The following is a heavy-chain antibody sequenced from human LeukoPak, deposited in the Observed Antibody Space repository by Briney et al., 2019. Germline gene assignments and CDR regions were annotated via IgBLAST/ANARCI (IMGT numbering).Heavy chain of an antibody. V-gene: IGHV4-39*07. CDR2: INHSGST. CDR1: GGSISSSSYY. J-gene: IGHJ5*02. D-gene: IGHD2-2*01. CDR3: ARTALVRGFVNWFDP. Sequence: SETLSLTCTVSGGSISSSSYYWGWIRQPPGKGLEWIGEINHSGSTNYNPSLKSRVTISVDTSKNQFSLKLSSVTAADTAVYYCARTALVRGFVNWFDPWGQGTLVTVSS.